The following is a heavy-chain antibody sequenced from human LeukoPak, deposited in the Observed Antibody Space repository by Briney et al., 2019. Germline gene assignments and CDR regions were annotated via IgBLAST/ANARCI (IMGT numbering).Heavy chain of an antibody. Sequence: SETLSLTCAVSGDSISSYYWSWIRQPPGKGLEWLAYIYASGSTDYNPSLKSRVTISVDTSKNHISLKLRSVTAADTAVYYCARGGSALFDSWGQGTLVTVSS. V-gene: IGHV4-4*09. D-gene: IGHD2-15*01. CDR3: ARGGSALFDS. J-gene: IGHJ4*02. CDR1: GDSISSYY. CDR2: IYASGST.